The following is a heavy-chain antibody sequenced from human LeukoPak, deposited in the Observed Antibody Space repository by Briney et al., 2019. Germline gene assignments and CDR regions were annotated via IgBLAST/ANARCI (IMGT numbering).Heavy chain of an antibody. Sequence: GESLKISCKGSGYSFTSYWIGWVRQMPGKGLEWMGIIYPGDSDTRYSPSFRGQVTISADKSISTAYLQWSSLKASDTAMYYCAVTLGYCSGGSCDGFDYWGQGTLVTVSS. D-gene: IGHD2-15*01. CDR3: AVTLGYCSGGSCDGFDY. CDR1: GYSFTSYW. V-gene: IGHV5-51*01. J-gene: IGHJ4*02. CDR2: IYPGDSDT.